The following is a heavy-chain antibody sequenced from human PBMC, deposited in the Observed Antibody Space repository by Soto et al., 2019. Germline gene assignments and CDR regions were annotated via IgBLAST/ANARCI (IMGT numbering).Heavy chain of an antibody. V-gene: IGHV1-18*01. CDR3: GIGVGWAPLDS. CDR2: ISAYNGNT. Sequence: QVQLVQSGAEVKKPGASVKVSCKASGYTFTSYGISWVRQAPGQGLEWMGWISAYNGNTNYAQKIKGRVTMTTDTATSTVCRELTSVRSDDTGVYDCGIGVGWAPLDSWGQGTLVTVSP. D-gene: IGHD1-26*01. CDR1: GYTFTSYG. J-gene: IGHJ4*02.